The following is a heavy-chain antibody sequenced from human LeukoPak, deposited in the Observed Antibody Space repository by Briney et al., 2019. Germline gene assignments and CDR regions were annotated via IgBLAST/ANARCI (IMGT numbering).Heavy chain of an antibody. CDR3: ASRDGYNLFYFGY. D-gene: IGHD5-24*01. CDR2: ISYGGSNK. Sequence: PGGSLRLSCAASGFTFSNYDMHWVRQAPGKGLEWVALISYGGSNKYYADSVKGRFTISRDNSKNTLYLQMSSLRPEDTAVYYCASRDGYNLFYFGYWGQGTLVTVSS. CDR1: GFTFSNYD. V-gene: IGHV3-30*03. J-gene: IGHJ4*02.